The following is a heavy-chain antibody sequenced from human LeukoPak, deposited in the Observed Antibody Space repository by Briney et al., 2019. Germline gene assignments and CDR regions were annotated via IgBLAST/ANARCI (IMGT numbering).Heavy chain of an antibody. CDR1: GFTFSSYW. CDR2: INTDGSST. D-gene: IGHD2-15*01. Sequence: GGSLRLSCAASGFTFSSYWMHWVRQAPGKGLVWVSRINTDGSSTSYADSVKGRLTISRDNAKNTLYLQMNSLRVEDTAVYYCARGFLGSCSGGTCYSGYWGQGTLVAVSS. J-gene: IGHJ4*02. CDR3: ARGFLGSCSGGTCYSGY. V-gene: IGHV3-74*01.